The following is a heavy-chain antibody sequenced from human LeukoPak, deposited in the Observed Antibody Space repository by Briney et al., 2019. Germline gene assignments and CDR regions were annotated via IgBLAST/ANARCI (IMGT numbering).Heavy chain of an antibody. CDR2: ISGSGGST. CDR3: AKDGTVTTLGYYYYGLDV. D-gene: IGHD4-17*01. J-gene: IGHJ6*02. CDR1: GFTLSSYA. V-gene: IGHV3-23*01. Sequence: GGSLRLSCTASGFTLSSYAMSWVRQAPGKGLEWVSSISGSGGSTYYADSVKGRFTIYRDTSKNTLYLQMNSLRAEDTAVYYCAKDGTVTTLGYYYYGLDVWGQGTTVTVSS.